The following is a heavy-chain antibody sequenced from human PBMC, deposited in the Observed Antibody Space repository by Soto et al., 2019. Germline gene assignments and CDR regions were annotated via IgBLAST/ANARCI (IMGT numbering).Heavy chain of an antibody. J-gene: IGHJ3*02. CDR2: IGSVGGDT. CDR1: GFTFYSYA. D-gene: IGHD2-15*01. V-gene: IGHV3-23*01. CDR3: VKDRMAYISGWDPFDI. Sequence: EVQLLESGGGLVQTGGSLRLSCAASGFTFYSYAMSWVRQAPGKGLEWVSTIGSVGGDTYYADSVKGRFTISRDDSKNTQLLQMNSNRAEDTAVYYCVKDRMAYISGWDPFDIWGQGTKVTVSS.